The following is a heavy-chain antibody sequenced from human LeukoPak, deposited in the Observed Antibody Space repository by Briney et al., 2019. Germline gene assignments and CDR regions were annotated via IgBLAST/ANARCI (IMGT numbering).Heavy chain of an antibody. Sequence: PGGSLRLSCAASGFTFSSYAMHWVRQAPGKGLEWVAVISYDGSNKYYADSVKGRFTISRDNSKNTLYLQMNSLRAEDTAVYYCARVRVTGYSNFAYWGQETLVTVSS. J-gene: IGHJ4*02. D-gene: IGHD3-9*01. CDR3: ARVRVTGYSNFAY. V-gene: IGHV3-30-3*01. CDR1: GFTFSSYA. CDR2: ISYDGSNK.